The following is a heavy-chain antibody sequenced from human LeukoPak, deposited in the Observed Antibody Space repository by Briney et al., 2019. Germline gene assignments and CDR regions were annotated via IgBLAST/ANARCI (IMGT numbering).Heavy chain of an antibody. CDR2: IYYSGST. V-gene: IGHV4-39*01. CDR1: GGSISSGSYY. Sequence: SETLSLTCTVSGGSISSGSYYWAWIRQPPGKGLEWIGSIYYSGSTYYSPSLKSRVTISQDTSKNQFSLKLHSVTAADTAVYYCARQGYGAFDYWGQGTLVTVSS. J-gene: IGHJ4*02. CDR3: ARQGYGAFDY. D-gene: IGHD3-10*01.